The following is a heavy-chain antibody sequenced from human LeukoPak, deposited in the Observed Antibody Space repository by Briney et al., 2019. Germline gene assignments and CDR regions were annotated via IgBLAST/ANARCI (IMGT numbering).Heavy chain of an antibody. J-gene: IGHJ6*03. CDR1: GFTFSSYS. CDR3: ARLVPAAMNDYYHYMDV. V-gene: IGHV3-21*01. Sequence: GGSLRLSCAASGFTFSSYSMNWVRQAPGKGLEWVSSISSSSSYTYYADSVKGRFTISRDNAKNSLYLQMNSLRAEDTAVYYCARLVPAAMNDYYHYMDVWGKGTTVTVSS. D-gene: IGHD2-2*01. CDR2: ISSSSSYT.